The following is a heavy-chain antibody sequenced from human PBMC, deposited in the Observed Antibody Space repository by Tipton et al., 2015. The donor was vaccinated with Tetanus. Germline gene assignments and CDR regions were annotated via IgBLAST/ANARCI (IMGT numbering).Heavy chain of an antibody. J-gene: IGHJ1*01. CDR2: IYYTGST. D-gene: IGHD3-3*01. V-gene: IGHV4-39*01. CDR3: SRGVDRSNAVID. Sequence: LSCTVSGGSISNVVFYWGWIRQSPGKGLEWIGSIYYTGSTYYNPSLKSRVTISVDTSKNLFSLDLRSVTAADTAVYYCSRGVDRSNAVIDCGQGTLVSVSS. CDR1: GGSISNVVFY.